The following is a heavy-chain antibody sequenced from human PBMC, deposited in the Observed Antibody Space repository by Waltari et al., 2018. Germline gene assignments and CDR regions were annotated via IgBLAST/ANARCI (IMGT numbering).Heavy chain of an antibody. Sequence: QVQLVQSGAEVKKPGSSVKVSCKASGGTFSSYAISWVRQAPGQGLEWMGRISPIFGTANYAQKFQGRVTITADKSTSTAYMELSSLRSEDTAVYYCARTNWNYVHYYGMDVWGQGTTVTVSS. CDR2: ISPIFGTA. CDR1: GGTFSSYA. D-gene: IGHD1-7*01. J-gene: IGHJ6*02. V-gene: IGHV1-69*08. CDR3: ARTNWNYVHYYGMDV.